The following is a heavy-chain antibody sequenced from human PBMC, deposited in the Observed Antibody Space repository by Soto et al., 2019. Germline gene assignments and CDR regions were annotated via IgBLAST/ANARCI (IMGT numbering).Heavy chain of an antibody. D-gene: IGHD5-18*01. CDR2: INNRGNT. Sequence: QVQLQQWGAGLLKPSETLSLTCALSGSSFTTYYWTWIRQPPGKGLDWIGEINNRGNTNYNPSLNSRVTISLDTSKTQFSLKLTSVTAADTAVYYCLMVTYSGLDVCGQGTTVTVSS. V-gene: IGHV4-34*02. CDR1: GSSFTTYY. J-gene: IGHJ6*02. CDR3: LMVTYSGLDV.